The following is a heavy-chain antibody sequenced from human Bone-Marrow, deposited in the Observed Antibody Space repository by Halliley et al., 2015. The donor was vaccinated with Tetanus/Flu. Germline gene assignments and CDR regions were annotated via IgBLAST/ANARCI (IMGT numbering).Heavy chain of an antibody. CDR1: GFTFRSFG. J-gene: IGHJ4*02. Sequence: SLRLSCVASGFTFRSFGMHWVRQGPGKGLEWVAAIWYDGSHEYYADSVKGRFTISRDASLQTLFLEMNSLRVDDTGVYYCARDQHHMSLAALYWGQGTQVTVSS. D-gene: IGHD6-19*01. V-gene: IGHV3-33*01. CDR2: IWYDGSHE. CDR3: ARDQHHMSLAALY.